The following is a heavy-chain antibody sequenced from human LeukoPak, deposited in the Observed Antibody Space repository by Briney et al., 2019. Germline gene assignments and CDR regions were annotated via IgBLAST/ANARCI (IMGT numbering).Heavy chain of an antibody. CDR3: ARVKGTSRETRLAYCGGDCYSFDY. CDR2: INPSGGST. D-gene: IGHD2-21*02. Sequence: ASVKVSCKASGYTFTSYYMHWVRQAPGQGLEWMGIINPSGGSTSYAQKFQGRVTMTRDTSTSTVYMELSSLRSEDTAVYYCARVKGTSRETRLAYCGGDCYSFDYWGQGTLVTVSS. V-gene: IGHV1-46*01. J-gene: IGHJ4*02. CDR1: GYTFTSYY.